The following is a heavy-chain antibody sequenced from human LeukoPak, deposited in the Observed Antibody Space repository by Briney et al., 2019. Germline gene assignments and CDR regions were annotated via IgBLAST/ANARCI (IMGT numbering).Heavy chain of an antibody. D-gene: IGHD4-11*01. Sequence: PSETLSLTCTVSGGSISSYYWSWIRQPPGKSLEWVGEISPSGNTQYNPSLKSRVTISLDASKSQFYLKLNSVTAADTAVYYCARRVRSADYRLDYGGQGNLVTVSS. V-gene: IGHV4-34*01. CDR3: ARRVRSADYRLDY. CDR2: ISPSGNT. CDR1: GGSISSYY. J-gene: IGHJ4*02.